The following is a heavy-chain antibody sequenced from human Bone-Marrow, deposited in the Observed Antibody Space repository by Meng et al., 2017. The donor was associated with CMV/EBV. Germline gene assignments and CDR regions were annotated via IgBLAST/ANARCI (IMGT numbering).Heavy chain of an antibody. V-gene: IGHV3-7*01. CDR2: IKQDGSEK. J-gene: IGHJ5*02. CDR3: ARRVVPAAIDDGPWFDP. CDR1: GFTFSSYG. Sequence: GESLKISCAASGFTFSSYGMHWVRQAPGKGLEWVANIKQDGSEKYYVDSVKGRFTISRDNAKNSLYLQMNSLRAEDTAVYYCARRVVPAAIDDGPWFDPWGQGTLVTVSS. D-gene: IGHD2-2*01.